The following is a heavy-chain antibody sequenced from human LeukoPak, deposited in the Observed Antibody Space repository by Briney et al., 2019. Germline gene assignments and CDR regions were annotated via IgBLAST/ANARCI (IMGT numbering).Heavy chain of an antibody. Sequence: SETLSLTCTVSGGSISSYYWSWIRQPPGKGPEWIGHIHYSGTTSYNPSLKSRVTILVDKSKNQFSLKLSSATAADTAVYYCARGPLGYCSGGSCYFFDYWGQGTLVTVSS. CDR2: IHYSGTT. V-gene: IGHV4-59*01. D-gene: IGHD2-15*01. CDR1: GGSISSYY. CDR3: ARGPLGYCSGGSCYFFDY. J-gene: IGHJ4*02.